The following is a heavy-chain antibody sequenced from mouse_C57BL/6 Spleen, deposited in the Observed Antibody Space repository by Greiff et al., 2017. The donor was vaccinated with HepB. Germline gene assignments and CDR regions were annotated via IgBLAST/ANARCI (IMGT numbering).Heavy chain of an antibody. CDR3: ARDRRIYYCGGGYFDG. Sequence: EVQRVESGGGLVKPGGSLKLSCAASGFTFSSYAMSWVRQTPEKRLEWVATISDGGSYTYYPDNVKGRFTISRDNAKNNLYLQMSHLKSEDTAMYYCARDRRIYYCGGGYFDGWGTGTTVTVSS. J-gene: IGHJ1*03. D-gene: IGHD1-1*01. CDR2: ISDGGSYT. CDR1: GFTFSSYA. V-gene: IGHV5-4*01.